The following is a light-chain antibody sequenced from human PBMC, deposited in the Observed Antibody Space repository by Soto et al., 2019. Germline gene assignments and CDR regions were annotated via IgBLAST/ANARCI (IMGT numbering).Light chain of an antibody. CDR3: QQYANSPIS. Sequence: DIQMTQSPSSLSASVGDRVTITCQASQGISNYLNWYQQKPGKAPKLLIYDASNLETGVPSRFSGSGSGTDFSFTISSLQPEDIATYYCQQYANSPISFGQGTRLEIK. V-gene: IGKV1-33*01. CDR1: QGISNY. J-gene: IGKJ5*01. CDR2: DAS.